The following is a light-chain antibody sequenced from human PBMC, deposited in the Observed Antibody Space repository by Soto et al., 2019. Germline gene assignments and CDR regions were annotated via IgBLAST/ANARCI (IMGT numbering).Light chain of an antibody. Sequence: DIQMTPSPSTLSAPVGDRVTSTCRASQSISSWLAWYQQKPGKAPKLLIYKASSLESGVPSRFSGSGSGTEFTLTISSLQSDDFATYYCQHYSSYSEACGQVTKVDI. V-gene: IGKV1-5*03. CDR2: KAS. CDR3: QHYSSYSEA. CDR1: QSISSW. J-gene: IGKJ1*01.